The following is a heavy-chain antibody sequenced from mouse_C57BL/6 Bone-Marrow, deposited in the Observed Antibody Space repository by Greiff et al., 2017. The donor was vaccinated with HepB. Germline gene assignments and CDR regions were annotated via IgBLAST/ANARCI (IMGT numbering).Heavy chain of an antibody. D-gene: IGHD2-1*01. Sequence: VQLQQSGTELVKPGASVKLSCKASSYTFTSYWMHWVKQRPGQGLEWIGNINPSNGGTNYNEKFKSKATLTVDKSSSTAYMQLSSLTSEDSAVYYCARRRSFYGNYYAMDYWGQGTSVTVSS. CDR1: SYTFTSYW. CDR2: INPSNGGT. V-gene: IGHV1-53*01. J-gene: IGHJ4*01. CDR3: ARRRSFYGNYYAMDY.